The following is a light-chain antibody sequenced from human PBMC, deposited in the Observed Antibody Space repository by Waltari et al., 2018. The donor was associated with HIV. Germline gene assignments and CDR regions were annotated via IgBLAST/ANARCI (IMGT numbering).Light chain of an antibody. J-gene: IGLJ3*02. CDR2: EVS. CDR1: SSAFGFDNY. Sequence: QSVLTQPASVSGSPGQSVTISCTGTSSAFGFDNYLSWYQQYPGQAPTLITYEVSSPPSGVSDRFSGSKSGNTASLTISGLQNEDEADYFCTSYTTSDTLRFGGGTKVTVL. V-gene: IGLV2-14*03. CDR3: TSYTTSDTLR.